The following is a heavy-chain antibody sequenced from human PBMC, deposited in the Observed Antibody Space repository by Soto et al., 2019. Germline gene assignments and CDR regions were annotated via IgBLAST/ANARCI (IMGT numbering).Heavy chain of an antibody. D-gene: IGHD4-17*01. J-gene: IGHJ3*02. CDR3: ARGTVTTNAFDI. CDR1: GFTFSSYS. V-gene: IGHV3-21*01. Sequence: GGSLRLSCAASGFTFSSYSMNWVRQAPGKGLEWVSSISSSSSYIYYADSVKGRFTISRDNAKNSLYLQMNSLRAEDTAVYYCARGTVTTNAFDIWGQGTMVTVSS. CDR2: ISSSSSYI.